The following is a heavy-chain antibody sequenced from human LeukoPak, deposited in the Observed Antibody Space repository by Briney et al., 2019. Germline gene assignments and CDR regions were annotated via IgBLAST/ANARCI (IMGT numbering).Heavy chain of an antibody. J-gene: IGHJ4*02. CDR1: GFTFSGSA. CDR2: IRSKANSYAT. Sequence: GGSLRLSCAVSGFTFSGSAMHWVRQASGEGLEWVGRIRSKANSYATAYAASVKGRFTISRDDSKNTAYLQMNSLKTEDTAVYYCTRPNYYYGDYMGYWGQGTLVTVSS. CDR3: TRPNYYYGDYMGY. V-gene: IGHV3-73*01. D-gene: IGHD4-17*01.